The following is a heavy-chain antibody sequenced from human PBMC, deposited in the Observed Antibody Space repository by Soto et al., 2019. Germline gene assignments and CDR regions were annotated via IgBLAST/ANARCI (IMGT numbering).Heavy chain of an antibody. Sequence: EVNLLQSGGGLGQPGGSLRLSCAASGFSFSSFALSWVRQSPGKGLEWVAAVSGRGGDTYYANSVKGRFTISRDNSQNTLFLQMNSLRAEDSAIYYCAKDPNYDFWSGFSAVYFDYWGQGTLVTVSS. D-gene: IGHD3-3*01. V-gene: IGHV3-23*01. CDR2: VSGRGGDT. CDR3: AKDPNYDFWSGFSAVYFDY. J-gene: IGHJ4*02. CDR1: GFSFSSFA.